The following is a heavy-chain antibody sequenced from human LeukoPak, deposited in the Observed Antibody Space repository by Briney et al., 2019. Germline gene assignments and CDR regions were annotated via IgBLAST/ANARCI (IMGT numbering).Heavy chain of an antibody. V-gene: IGHV4-59*01. CDR1: GGSISSYY. CDR3: ARDAGSYEGLGLDY. J-gene: IGHJ4*02. Sequence: SETLSLTCTVSGGSISSYYWSWIRQPPGKGLEWIGYVYYSGTTNYNPSLKSRITISVDTSKNQFSLKLSSVTAADTAVYYCARDAGSYEGLGLDYWGQGTLVTVSS. D-gene: IGHD2-8*01. CDR2: VYYSGTT.